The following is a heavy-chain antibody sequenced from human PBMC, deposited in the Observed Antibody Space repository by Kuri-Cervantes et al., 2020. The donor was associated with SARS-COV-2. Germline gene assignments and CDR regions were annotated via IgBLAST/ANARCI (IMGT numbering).Heavy chain of an antibody. CDR2: ISGSGGST. CDR1: GFTFSSYA. V-gene: IGHV3-23*01. Sequence: GGSLRLSCAASGFTFSSYAMSWVRQAPGKGLEWVSAISGSGGSTYYADSVKGRFTISRDNSKNTLYLQMNSLRAEDTAVYYCAKPRHGAIITIFGVVPRTGFDYWGQGTLVTVSS. D-gene: IGHD3-3*01. CDR3: AKPRHGAIITIFGVVPRTGFDY. J-gene: IGHJ4*02.